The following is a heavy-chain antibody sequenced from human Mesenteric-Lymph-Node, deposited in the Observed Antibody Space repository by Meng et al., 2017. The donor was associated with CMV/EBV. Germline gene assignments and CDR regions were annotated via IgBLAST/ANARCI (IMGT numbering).Heavy chain of an antibody. J-gene: IGHJ4*02. Sequence: GESLKISCAASGFSLSTYEINWVRQAPGKGLVWVSRMNSDGTTINYADSVRGRFTISRDNAKNTLYLQMNSLGDEDTAVYYCATAGNYYFGNWGQGTLVTSPQ. CDR1: GFSLSTYE. CDR3: ATAGNYYFGN. V-gene: IGHV3-74*01. CDR2: MNSDGTTI.